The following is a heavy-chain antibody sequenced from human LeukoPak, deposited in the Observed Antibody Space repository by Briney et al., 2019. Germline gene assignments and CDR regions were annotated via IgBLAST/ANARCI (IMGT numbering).Heavy chain of an antibody. CDR3: ARTYYGDREFHFDN. Sequence: GGFLRLSCAASGFTVSNNYMSWVRQAPGKGLEWVSVIYSGGYTNYADSVKGRFAISRDNSRNTLFLQMSSLSAADTAVYYCARTYYGDREFHFDNWGQGTLVIVSS. V-gene: IGHV3-53*01. J-gene: IGHJ4*02. CDR1: GFTVSNNY. D-gene: IGHD4-17*01. CDR2: IYSGGYT.